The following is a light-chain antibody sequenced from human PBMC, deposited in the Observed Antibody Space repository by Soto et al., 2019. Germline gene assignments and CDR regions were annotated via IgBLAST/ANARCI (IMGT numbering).Light chain of an antibody. Sequence: QSVLTQPPSASGTPGQRVTISCSGSSSNIGTNSVNWYQQLPGTAPKLLIYHGDQRPSGVPDRFSGSKSDTSASLAISGLLSEDEADYYCAAWDDSLNGRIFGTGTKLTVL. CDR2: HGD. V-gene: IGLV1-44*01. J-gene: IGLJ1*01. CDR1: SSNIGTNS. CDR3: AAWDDSLNGRI.